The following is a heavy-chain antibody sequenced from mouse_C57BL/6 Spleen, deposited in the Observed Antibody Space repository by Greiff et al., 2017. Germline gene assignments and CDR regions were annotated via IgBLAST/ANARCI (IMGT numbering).Heavy chain of an antibody. CDR2: IGPDGGDT. CDR1: GFNFSDYY. J-gene: IGHJ2*01. V-gene: IGHV14-1*01. D-gene: IGHD2-12*01. CDR3: TTHPYDWVDY. Sequence: EVQLQQSGAELVRPGASVKLSCTASGFNFSDYYMYWVHQSPEQGLEWVARIGPDGGDTDYAPNFQGQATITADTSSNTAYLQLSSLTSEDAAVYYGTTHPYDWVDYWGQGTTLTVSS.